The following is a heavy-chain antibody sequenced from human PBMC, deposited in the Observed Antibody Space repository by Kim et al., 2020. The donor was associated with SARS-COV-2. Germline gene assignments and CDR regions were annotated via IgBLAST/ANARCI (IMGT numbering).Heavy chain of an antibody. CDR1: GGSISSSSYY. V-gene: IGHV4-39*01. J-gene: IGHJ3*02. CDR3: ARQGVVVVVVAATRMAFDI. D-gene: IGHD2-15*01. CDR2: IYYSGST. Sequence: SETLSLTCTVSGGSISSSSYYWGWIRQPPGKGLEWIGSIYYSGSTYYNPSLKSRFTISVDTSKNQFSLKLSSVTAADTAVYYCARQGVVVVVVAATRMAFDIWGQGTMVTVSS.